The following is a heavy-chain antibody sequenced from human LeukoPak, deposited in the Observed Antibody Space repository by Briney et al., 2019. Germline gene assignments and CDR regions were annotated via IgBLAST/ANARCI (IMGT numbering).Heavy chain of an antibody. CDR1: GFTFSSYS. CDR3: ARSRRHRYCSGGSCYSYYYYMDV. V-gene: IGHV3-48*04. J-gene: IGHJ6*03. CDR2: ISSSSSTI. Sequence: GGSLRLSCAASGFTFSSYSMNWVRQAPGKGLEWVSYISSSSSTIYYADSVKGRFTISRDNAKNSLYPQMNSLRAEDTAVYYCARSRRHRYCSGGSCYSYYYYMDVWGKGTTVTVSS. D-gene: IGHD2-15*01.